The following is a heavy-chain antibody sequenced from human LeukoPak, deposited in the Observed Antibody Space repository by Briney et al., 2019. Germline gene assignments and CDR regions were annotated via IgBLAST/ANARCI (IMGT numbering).Heavy chain of an antibody. J-gene: IGHJ4*02. V-gene: IGHV4-59*01. CDR3: ARAGRSGNHDYYFDY. CDR1: GGSISSYY. CDR2: IYYSGIT. Sequence: PSETLSLTCTVSGGSISSYYWTWIRQPPGKALEWIGYIYYSGITNYNPSLKSRVTISMDTSKNQFSLKLTSMTAADTAVYYCARAGRSGNHDYYFDYWGQGTLITVSS. D-gene: IGHD1-14*01.